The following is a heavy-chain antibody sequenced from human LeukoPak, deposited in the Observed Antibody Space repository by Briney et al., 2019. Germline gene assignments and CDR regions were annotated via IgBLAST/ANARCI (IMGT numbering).Heavy chain of an antibody. V-gene: IGHV3-23*01. CDR2: ISSSGGTT. CDR1: GFTFSNYA. J-gene: IGHJ3*01. Sequence: GGSLRLSCAASGFTFSNYAMTWVRQAPGKGLEWVSGISSSGGTTYYADSLRGRFTISRDNSKNTLFLQMNSLRAEDTAVYYCAKRPRDSTGYYLGDFDFWGLGTMVTVSS. CDR3: AKRPRDSTGYYLGDFDF. D-gene: IGHD3-22*01.